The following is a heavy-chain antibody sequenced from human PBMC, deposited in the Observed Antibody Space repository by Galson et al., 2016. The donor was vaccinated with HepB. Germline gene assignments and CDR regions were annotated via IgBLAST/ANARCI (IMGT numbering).Heavy chain of an antibody. V-gene: IGHV4-59*08. J-gene: IGHJ4*02. CDR3: ATIGGAWPLEY. Sequence: SETLSLTCTFSGASISSYYWSWIRQSPGRGLEWLGYIYYPGTTKYNPSLNSRVTIPLDTSKGQFSLRLTSVTAADTAVYYCATIGGAWPLEYWGPGTLVSVSS. CDR1: GASISSYY. D-gene: IGHD3-16*01. CDR2: IYYPGTT.